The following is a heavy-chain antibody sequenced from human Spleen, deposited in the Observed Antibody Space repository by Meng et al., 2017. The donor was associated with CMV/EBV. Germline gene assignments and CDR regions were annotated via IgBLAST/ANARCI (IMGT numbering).Heavy chain of an antibody. Sequence: GGSLRLSCATYGFIFSTYAIHWVSQAPGKGLEWVAIVSYDGSNQYFADAVKGRFTISRDNSKNTVYLQMNSLRPEDTAVYYCARDSSTYGSGSYYERNWLDPWGQGTLITVSS. J-gene: IGHJ5*02. CDR2: VSYDGSNQ. CDR1: GFIFSTYA. D-gene: IGHD3-10*01. V-gene: IGHV3-30-3*01. CDR3: ARDSSTYGSGSYYERNWLDP.